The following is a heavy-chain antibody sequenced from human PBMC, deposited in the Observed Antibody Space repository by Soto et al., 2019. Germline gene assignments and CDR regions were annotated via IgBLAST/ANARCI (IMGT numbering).Heavy chain of an antibody. CDR3: AASCVACGGFNYYGMDV. CDR1: GGSISSGGYY. D-gene: IGHD2-21*01. Sequence: QVQLQESGPGRVKPSQTLSLTCTVSGGSISSGGYYWYWIRQHPGKGLEWIGYIYYSGTTYYNPSLKSRVTISVDTSKNQFSLKLSSVTAADTAVYYCAASCVACGGFNYYGMDVWGQGTTVTVSS. J-gene: IGHJ6*02. V-gene: IGHV4-31*03. CDR2: IYYSGTT.